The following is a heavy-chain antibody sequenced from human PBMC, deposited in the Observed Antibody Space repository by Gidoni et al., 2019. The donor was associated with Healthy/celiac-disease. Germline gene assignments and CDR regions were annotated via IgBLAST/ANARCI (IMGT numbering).Heavy chain of an antibody. D-gene: IGHD2-21*01. CDR2: IIPIFGTA. CDR1: GGTFRNYA. V-gene: IGHV1-69*01. Sequence: QVQLVQSGAEVKKPGSSVKVSCKASGGTFRNYAFSWVRQATGQGLEWMGGIIPIFGTANYAHKFQGRVTITADESTSTAYMELSSLRSEDTAVYYCARGGTYCGGDCSINPNYYYYYYMDVWGKGTTVTVSS. CDR3: ARGGTYCGGDCSINPNYYYYYYMDV. J-gene: IGHJ6*03.